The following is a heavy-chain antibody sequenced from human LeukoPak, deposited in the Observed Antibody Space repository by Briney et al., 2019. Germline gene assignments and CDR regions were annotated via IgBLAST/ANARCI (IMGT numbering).Heavy chain of an antibody. J-gene: IGHJ6*02. CDR1: GFTFSSYE. D-gene: IGHD3-3*01. CDR2: ISSSGSTI. CDR3: ARDSVPYDFWSGYLYHYYGMDV. Sequence: PGGSLRLSCAASGFTFSSYEMNWVRQAPGKGLEWVSYISSSGSTIYYADSVKGRFTISRDNAKNSLYLQMNSLRAEDTAVYYCARDSVPYDFWSGYLYHYYGMDVWGQGTTVTVSS. V-gene: IGHV3-48*03.